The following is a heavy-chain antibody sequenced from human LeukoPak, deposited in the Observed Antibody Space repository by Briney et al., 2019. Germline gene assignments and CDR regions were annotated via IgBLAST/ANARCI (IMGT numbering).Heavy chain of an antibody. CDR2: INSDGSWT. J-gene: IGHJ4*02. V-gene: IGHV3-74*01. Sequence: GGSLRLSCAASGNYWMHWVRQAPGKGLVWVPHINSDGSWTSYADSVKGRFTISKDNANNTVYLQMNNLRAEDTAVYYCVSLYETYWGRGTLVTVSS. CDR3: VSLYETY. CDR1: GNYW. D-gene: IGHD2/OR15-2a*01.